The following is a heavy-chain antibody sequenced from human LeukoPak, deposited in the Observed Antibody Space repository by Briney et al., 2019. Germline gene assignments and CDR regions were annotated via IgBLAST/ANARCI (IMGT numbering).Heavy chain of an antibody. CDR1: GYTFTSYG. CDR2: ISAYNGNT. Sequence: ASVKVSCKASGYTFTSYGISWVRQAPGQGLEWMGWISAYNGNTNYAQKLQGRVTMTTDTSTSTAYMELRSLRSDDTAVYYCARDGGYDILTGYYNVFWFDPWGQGTLVTVSS. D-gene: IGHD3-9*01. CDR3: ARDGGYDILTGYYNVFWFDP. J-gene: IGHJ5*02. V-gene: IGHV1-18*04.